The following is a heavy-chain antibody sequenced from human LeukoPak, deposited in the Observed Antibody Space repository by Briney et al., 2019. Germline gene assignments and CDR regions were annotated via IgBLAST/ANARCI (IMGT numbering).Heavy chain of an antibody. CDR2: ISGSGGST. J-gene: IGHJ4*02. V-gene: IGHV3-23*01. D-gene: IGHD6-19*01. CDR3: AGSSGWSVGGYYFDY. CDR1: GFTFSSYA. Sequence: PGGSLRLSCAASGFTFSSYAMSRVRQAPGKGLEWVSAISGSGGSTYYADSVKGRFTISRDNSKNTLYLQMNSLRAEDTAVYYCAGSSGWSVGGYYFDYWGQGTLVTVSS.